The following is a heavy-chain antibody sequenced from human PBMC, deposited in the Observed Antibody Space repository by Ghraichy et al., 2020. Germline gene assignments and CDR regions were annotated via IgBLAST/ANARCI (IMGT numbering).Heavy chain of an antibody. Sequence: GGSLRLSCTASGFTFGDYALSWIRQAPGKGLEWVGFIRSKAYGGATEYAASVKGRFTISRDDSKSIAYLHMNSLKTEDTAVYICFGPDSNDGWNYYGMDGWGQGTTVTVSS. CDR2: IRSKAYGGAT. V-gene: IGHV3-49*03. CDR3: FGPDSNDGWNYYGMDG. CDR1: GFTFGDYA. J-gene: IGHJ6*02. D-gene: IGHD3-22*01.